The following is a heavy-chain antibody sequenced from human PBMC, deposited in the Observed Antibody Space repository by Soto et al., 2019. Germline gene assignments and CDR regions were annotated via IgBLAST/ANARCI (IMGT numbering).Heavy chain of an antibody. V-gene: IGHV3-30*18. J-gene: IGHJ3*02. D-gene: IGHD6-19*01. CDR2: ISYDGSNK. CDR3: AKDYRRKGLDDAFDI. CDR1: GFTFSSYG. Sequence: QVQLVESGGGVVQPGRSLRLSCAASGFTFSSYGMHWVRQAPGKGLEWVAVISYDGSNKYYADSVKGRFTISRDNSKNTLYLQMNSLRAEDTAVYCCAKDYRRKGLDDAFDIWGQGTMVTVSS.